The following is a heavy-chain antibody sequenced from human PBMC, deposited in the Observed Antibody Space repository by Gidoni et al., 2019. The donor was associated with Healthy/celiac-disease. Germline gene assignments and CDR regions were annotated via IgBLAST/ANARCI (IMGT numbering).Heavy chain of an antibody. Sequence: QLQLQESGPGLVKPSETLSLTCTVSGGSISSSSYYWGWIRQPPGKGLEWIGSIYYSGSTYYNPSLKSRVTISVDTSKNQFSLKLSSVTAADTAVYYCARLLGYCSGGSCYEYWGQGTLVTVSS. CDR3: ARLLGYCSGGSCYEY. V-gene: IGHV4-39*01. CDR2: IYYSGST. D-gene: IGHD2-15*01. J-gene: IGHJ4*02. CDR1: GGSISSSSYY.